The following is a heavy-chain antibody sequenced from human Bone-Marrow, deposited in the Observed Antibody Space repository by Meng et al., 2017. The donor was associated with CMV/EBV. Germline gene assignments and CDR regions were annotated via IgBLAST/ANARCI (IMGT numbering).Heavy chain of an antibody. CDR2: ISYDGSNK. D-gene: IGHD6-6*01. CDR3: AAIAAPPVDL. V-gene: IGHV3-30-3*01. CDR1: GLTFGSYA. J-gene: IGHJ2*01. Sequence: GQAVEVGGGVFKPWRSLRLTCAASGLTFGSYARNWVRQAPGKGLEWVAFISYDGSNKYYADAVKGRFTISRDNSKNTLYLQMNSLRAEDTAVYYCAAIAAPPVDLWGRGTLVTVSS.